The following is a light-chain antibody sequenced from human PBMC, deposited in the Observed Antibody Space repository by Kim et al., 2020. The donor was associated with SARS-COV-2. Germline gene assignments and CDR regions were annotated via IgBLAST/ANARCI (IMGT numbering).Light chain of an antibody. Sequence: DIVMIQSPLSLPVTPGEPASISCRSSQSPLHSNGYNYLDWYLQKLGQSPQLLIYLGSNRASGVPDRFSGSGSGTDFTLKISRVEAEDVGVYYCMQARQTLFAFGPGTKVDIK. V-gene: IGKV2-28*01. CDR1: QSPLHSNGYNY. J-gene: IGKJ3*01. CDR2: LGS. CDR3: MQARQTLFA.